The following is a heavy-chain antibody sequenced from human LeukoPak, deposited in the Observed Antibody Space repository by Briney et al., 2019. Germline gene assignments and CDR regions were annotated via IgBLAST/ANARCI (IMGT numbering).Heavy chain of an antibody. J-gene: IGHJ4*02. D-gene: IGHD3-10*01. Sequence: SETLSLTCVVSGYSISSGYHWGWIRQPPGKGLEWIGSVYRSGSTYYNPSLKSRVTISVDTSKNQFSLKLSSVTAADTAVYYCARGGWFGELNNWGQGTLVTVSS. V-gene: IGHV4-38-2*01. CDR1: GYSISSGYH. CDR3: ARGGWFGELNN. CDR2: VYRSGST.